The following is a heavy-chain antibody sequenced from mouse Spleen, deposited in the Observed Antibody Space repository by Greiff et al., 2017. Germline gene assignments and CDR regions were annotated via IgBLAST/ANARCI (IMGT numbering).Heavy chain of an antibody. CDR2: INPSNGGT. CDR3: ASYGYDHWFAY. Sequence: QVQLKQLGTELVKLGAPVKLPCKALGYTFTSNWMHWVKQRLGQGFEWIGNINPSNGGTNYNEKFKSKATLTVDKSSNTAYMQLSSLTSEDSAVYYCASYGYDHWFAYWGQGTLVTVSA. D-gene: IGHD2-2*01. J-gene: IGHJ3*01. CDR1: GYTFTSNW. V-gene: IGHV1-53*01.